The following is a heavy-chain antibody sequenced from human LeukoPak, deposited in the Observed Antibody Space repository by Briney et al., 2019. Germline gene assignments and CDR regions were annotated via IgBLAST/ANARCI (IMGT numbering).Heavy chain of an antibody. CDR3: QTYGSNGFEDY. D-gene: IGHD2-2*01. V-gene: IGHV3-73*01. Sequence: GGSLRLSCAASGLTFSGSAMHWVRQASGKGLEWVGRIRSKSNSYATAYAASVKGRFTNSRDDSKNTADPEMNNLKTEDTAVYYCQTYGSNGFEDYWGQGTLVTVSS. J-gene: IGHJ4*02. CDR1: GLTFSGSA. CDR2: IRSKSNSYAT.